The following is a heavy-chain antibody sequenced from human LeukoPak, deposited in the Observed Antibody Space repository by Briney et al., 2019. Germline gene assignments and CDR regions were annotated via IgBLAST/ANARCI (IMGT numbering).Heavy chain of an antibody. CDR1: GFTFSSYS. J-gene: IGHJ3*02. CDR3: ARGALRSDYGDYAGPSPDAFDI. Sequence: GGSLKLSCAASGFTFSSYSMNWVRQAPGKGLEWVSYISSSSSTIYYADSVKGRFTISRDNAKNSLYLQMNSLRAEDTAVYYCARGALRSDYGDYAGPSPDAFDIWGQGTMVTVSS. D-gene: IGHD4-17*01. CDR2: ISSSSSTI. V-gene: IGHV3-48*04.